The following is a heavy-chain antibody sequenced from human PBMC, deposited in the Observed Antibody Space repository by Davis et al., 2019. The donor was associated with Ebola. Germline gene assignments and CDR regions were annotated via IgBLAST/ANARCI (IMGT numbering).Heavy chain of an antibody. Sequence: GSLRLSCAASGFAFDSYSMNWVRQAPGKGPEWVSGLWSGGLNTFYADSVRGRFTVSRDNSMKTLYLQMNSLRVDDTAVYFCVKDPYAEFHDGAYWGRGTLVTVSS. CDR1: GFAFDSYS. CDR2: LWSGGLNT. J-gene: IGHJ4*02. D-gene: IGHD4/OR15-4a*01. V-gene: IGHV3-23*03. CDR3: VKDPYAEFHDGAY.